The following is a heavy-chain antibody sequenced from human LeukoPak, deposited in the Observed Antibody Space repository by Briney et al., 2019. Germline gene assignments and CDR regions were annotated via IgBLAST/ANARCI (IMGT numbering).Heavy chain of an antibody. CDR1: GFTVSSNY. V-gene: IGHV3-66*01. CDR2: IYSGGNT. D-gene: IGHD6-19*01. Sequence: PWGSLRLSCAASGFTVSSNYMNWVRQAPGKGLEWVSVIYSGGNTYYTDSVKGRFTISRDNSKNMLYLQMNSLRAEDTAVYYCARTPSGWLYYFDYWGQGMLVTVSS. J-gene: IGHJ4*02. CDR3: ARTPSGWLYYFDY.